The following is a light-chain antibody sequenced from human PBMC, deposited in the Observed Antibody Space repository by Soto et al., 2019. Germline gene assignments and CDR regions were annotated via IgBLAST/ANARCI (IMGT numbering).Light chain of an antibody. V-gene: IGKV1-39*01. J-gene: IGKJ5*01. CDR3: QQSYSTSIT. CDR1: QSISNF. CDR2: TAS. Sequence: DMQMTQSPSSLSAPVGDRVTITCRASQSISNFLNWYQQTPGKAPKLLISTASTLQTGVPSRFDGSGSGTDFTLTINNLQPEDFATYYCQQSYSTSITFGQGTRLEIK.